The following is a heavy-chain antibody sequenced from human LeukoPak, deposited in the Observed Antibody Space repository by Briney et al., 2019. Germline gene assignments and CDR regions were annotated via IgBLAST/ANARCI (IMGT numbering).Heavy chain of an antibody. D-gene: IGHD2-8*01. CDR2: ISGSGGST. CDR3: AKDPMGLYRRGAVEYYFDY. V-gene: IGHV3-23*01. Sequence: GGSLRLSCAASGFTFSSYGMSWVRQAPGKGLERVSAISGSGGSTYYADSVKGRFTISRDNSKNTLYLQMNSLRAEDTAVYYCAKDPMGLYRRGAVEYYFDYWGQGTLVTVSS. CDR1: GFTFSSYG. J-gene: IGHJ4*02.